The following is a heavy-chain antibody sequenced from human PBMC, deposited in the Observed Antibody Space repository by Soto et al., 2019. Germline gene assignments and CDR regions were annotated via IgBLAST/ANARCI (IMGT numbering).Heavy chain of an antibody. V-gene: IGHV1-2*04. CDR2: INPNSGGT. Sequence: EASVKVSCKASGYTFTGYYMHWVRQAPGQGLEWMGWINPNSGGTNYAQKFQGWVTMTRDTSISTAYMELSRLRSDDTAVYYCARGGSGSYSPSSYGMDVWGQGTTVTVSS. J-gene: IGHJ6*02. CDR3: ARGGSGSYSPSSYGMDV. CDR1: GYTFTGYY. D-gene: IGHD3-10*01.